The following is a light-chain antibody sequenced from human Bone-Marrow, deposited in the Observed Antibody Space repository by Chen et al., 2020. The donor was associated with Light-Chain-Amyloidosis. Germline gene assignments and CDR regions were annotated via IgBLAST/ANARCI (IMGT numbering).Light chain of an antibody. CDR3: QSADSSGTYEVI. CDR2: RDT. V-gene: IGLV3-25*03. CDR1: DLPTKY. Sequence: SYELTQPPSVSVSPGQTARITCSGDDLPTKYAYWYQQKPGQAPVLVINRDTERPSGISERFAGASSRTTATLTISGVQAEDEADYHCQSADSSGTYEVIFGGGTKLTVL. J-gene: IGLJ2*01.